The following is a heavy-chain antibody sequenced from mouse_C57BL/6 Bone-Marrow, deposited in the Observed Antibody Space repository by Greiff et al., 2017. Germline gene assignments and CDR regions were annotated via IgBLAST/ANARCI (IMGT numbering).Heavy chain of an antibody. J-gene: IGHJ4*01. CDR3: VSPVDYDYYAMDY. V-gene: IGHV10-1*01. CDR2: IRSKSNNYST. Sequence: EVQVVESGGGLVQPKGSLKLSCAASGFSFNTYAMNWVRQAPGKGLEWVARIRSKSNNYSTYYADSVKDRFTISRDDSESMLYLQMNNLKTEDTAMYYCVSPVDYDYYAMDYWGQGTSVTVSS. D-gene: IGHD2-4*01. CDR1: GFSFNTYA.